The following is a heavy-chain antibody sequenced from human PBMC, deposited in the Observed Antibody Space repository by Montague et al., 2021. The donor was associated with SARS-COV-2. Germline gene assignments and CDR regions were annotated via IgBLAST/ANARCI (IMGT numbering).Heavy chain of an antibody. CDR2: IYYTGNT. D-gene: IGHD5/OR15-5a*01. V-gene: IGHV4-59*13. Sequence: SETLSLTCTVSGGSLSTYYWSWIRQPPGKGLECMGNIYYTGNTNSNPTLKSRVTISVDTSKNQFSLELGSVTAADTAVYYCASVCGPYYCSLDVWGQGTPVTVSS. CDR3: ASVCGPYYCSLDV. CDR1: GGSLSTYY. J-gene: IGHJ6*02.